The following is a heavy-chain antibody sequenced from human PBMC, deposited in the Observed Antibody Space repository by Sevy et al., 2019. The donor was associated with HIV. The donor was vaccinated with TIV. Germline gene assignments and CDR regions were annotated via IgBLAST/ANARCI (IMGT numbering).Heavy chain of an antibody. CDR1: GFTFSHYW. J-gene: IGHJ6*02. CDR3: ARDCNSATCRWGLDV. D-gene: IGHD1-26*01. CDR2: IKGDGSEK. Sequence: PGGSLRLSCAASGFTFSHYWMTWVRQAPGKGPEWVANIKGDGSEKYYVDSVRGRFTISRDNAKNSLYLQMNSLGGEDTALYYCARDCNSATCRWGLDVWGQGTTVTVSS. V-gene: IGHV3-7*03.